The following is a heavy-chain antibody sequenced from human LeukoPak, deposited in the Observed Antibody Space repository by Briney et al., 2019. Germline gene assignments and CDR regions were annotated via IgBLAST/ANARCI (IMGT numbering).Heavy chain of an antibody. D-gene: IGHD1-26*01. J-gene: IGHJ5*02. Sequence: PSETLSLTCTVSGGSISSYYWSWIRQPPGKGLEWIGYIYYSGSTNHNPSLKSRVTISVDTSKNQFSLKLSSVTAADTAVYYCARDQTDDSGSYNWSDPWGQGTLVTVSS. V-gene: IGHV4-59*01. CDR3: ARDQTDDSGSYNWSDP. CDR2: IYYSGST. CDR1: GGSISSYY.